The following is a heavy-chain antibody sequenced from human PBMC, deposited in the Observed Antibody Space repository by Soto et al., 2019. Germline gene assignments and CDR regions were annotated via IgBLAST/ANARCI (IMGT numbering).Heavy chain of an antibody. CDR3: ARFVISSRCFDY. CDR2: IYYSGST. J-gene: IGHJ4*02. CDR1: GGSTSSYY. D-gene: IGHD6-6*01. V-gene: IGHV4-59*01. Sequence: SETLSLTCTVSGGSTSSYYWSWIRQPPGKGLEWIGYIYYSGSTNYNPSLKSRVTISVDTSKNKFSLKLSSVTAADTAVYYCARFVISSRCFDYWGQGTLVTVSS.